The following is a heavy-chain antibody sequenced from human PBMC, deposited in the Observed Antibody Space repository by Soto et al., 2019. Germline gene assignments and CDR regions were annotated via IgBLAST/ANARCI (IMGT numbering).Heavy chain of an antibody. CDR1: GGTFNNYA. Sequence: QVQLAQSGAEVKKRGSSVKVSCRVSGGTFNNYAISWVRQAPGEGLEWMGGIIPAFGTPKYAQRFQDRVTITADESTNTAYMELSSLRPEDTAVYYCAGGRIVVVGSRAYYGMDVWGQGTTVTVSS. D-gene: IGHD3-22*01. CDR3: AGGRIVVVGSRAYYGMDV. V-gene: IGHV1-69*01. CDR2: IIPAFGTP. J-gene: IGHJ6*02.